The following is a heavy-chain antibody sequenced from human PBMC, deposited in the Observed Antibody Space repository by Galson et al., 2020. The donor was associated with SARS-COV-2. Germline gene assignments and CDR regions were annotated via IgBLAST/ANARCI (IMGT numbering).Heavy chain of an antibody. CDR2: INPNSGGT. D-gene: IGHD2-2*02. Sequence: ASVKVSCKASGYTFTGYYMHWVRQAPGQGLEWMGWINPNSGGTNYAQKFQGRVTMTRDTSISTAYMELSRLRSDDTAVYYCARESSGVVVPAAIGYYYYGMDVWGQGTTVTVYS. CDR1: GYTFTGYY. CDR3: ARESSGVVVPAAIGYYYYGMDV. V-gene: IGHV1-2*02. J-gene: IGHJ6*02.